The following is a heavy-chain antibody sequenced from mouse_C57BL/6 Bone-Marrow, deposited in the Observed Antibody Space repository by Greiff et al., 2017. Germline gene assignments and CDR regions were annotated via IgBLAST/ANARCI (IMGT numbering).Heavy chain of an antibody. Sequence: EVQGVESGGGLVQSGRSLRLSCATSGFTFSDFYMEWVRQAPGKGLEWIAASRNKANDYTTEYSASVKGRFIVSRDTSPSILYLQMNELRAEDPAIYYCARDDGVFAWFAYWGQGTLVTVSA. CDR1: GFTFSDFY. J-gene: IGHJ3*01. CDR2: SRNKANDYTT. CDR3: ARDDGVFAWFAY. V-gene: IGHV7-1*01.